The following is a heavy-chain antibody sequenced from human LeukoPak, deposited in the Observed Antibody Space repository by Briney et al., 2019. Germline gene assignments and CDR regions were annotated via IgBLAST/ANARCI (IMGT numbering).Heavy chain of an antibody. V-gene: IGHV5-51*01. D-gene: IGHD2-15*01. J-gene: IGHJ6*02. CDR3: ARIRYCSGGSCYSPYYYYGMDV. Sequence: GESLQISCKGSGYSFTSYWIGWVRQMPGKGLEWMGIIYPGDSDTRYSPSFQGQVTISADKSISTAYLQWSSLKASDTAMYYCARIRYCSGGSCYSPYYYYGMDVWGQGTTVTVSS. CDR1: GYSFTSYW. CDR2: IYPGDSDT.